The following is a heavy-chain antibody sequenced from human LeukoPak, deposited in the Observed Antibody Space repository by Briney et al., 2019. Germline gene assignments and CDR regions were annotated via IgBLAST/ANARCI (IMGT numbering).Heavy chain of an antibody. D-gene: IGHD1-26*01. CDR2: IIPIFGTA. J-gene: IGHJ4*02. CDR3: ASQWPGELLDSHGDY. Sequence: SSVKVSCKASGGTFSSYAISWVRQAPGQGLEWMGGIIPIFGTANYAQKFQGRVTITADESTSTAYMELSSLRSEDTAVYYCASQWPGELLDSHGDYWGQGTLVTVSS. V-gene: IGHV1-69*01. CDR1: GGTFSSYA.